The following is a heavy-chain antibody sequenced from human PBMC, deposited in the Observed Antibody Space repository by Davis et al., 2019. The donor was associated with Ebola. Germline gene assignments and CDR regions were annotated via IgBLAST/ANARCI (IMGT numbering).Heavy chain of an antibody. CDR2: ISSGGHDT. J-gene: IGHJ4*02. D-gene: IGHD2-15*01. Sequence: PGGSLRLSCGASGFTFSRHSMNWVRQAPGKGLEWIAFISSGGHDTYYADSVRGRFTISRDNAKNSVYLQMNSLRTDDTALYYCAKDRCSGGSCHFDYWGQGTLVTVSS. V-gene: IGHV3-48*01. CDR1: GFTFSRHS. CDR3: AKDRCSGGSCHFDY.